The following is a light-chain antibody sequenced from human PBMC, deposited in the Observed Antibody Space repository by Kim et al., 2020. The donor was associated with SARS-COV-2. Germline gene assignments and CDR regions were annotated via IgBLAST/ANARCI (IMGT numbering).Light chain of an antibody. V-gene: IGKV3-15*01. CDR3: QQYNNWPPWT. CDR1: QSVRNN. Sequence: EVVMTQSPDTLSVSPGERATLSCRASQSVRNNLAWYQQKPGQSPRLLIYGASTRATGIPVRFSGGGSETEFTLTISSLQSEDFAVYYCQQYNNWPPWTFGQGTKVDIK. J-gene: IGKJ1*01. CDR2: GAS.